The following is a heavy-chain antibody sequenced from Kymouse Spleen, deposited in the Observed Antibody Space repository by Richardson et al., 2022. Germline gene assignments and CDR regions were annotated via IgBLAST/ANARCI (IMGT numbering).Heavy chain of an antibody. V-gene: IGHV4-39*01. CDR3: ARHETMVRGVPDY. J-gene: IGHJ4*02. Sequence: QLQLQESGPGLVKPSETLSLTCTVSGGSISSSSYYWGWIRQPPGKGLEWIGSIYYSGSTYYNPSLKSRVTISVDTSKNQFSLKLSSVTAADTAVYYCARHETMVRGVPDYWGQGTLVTVSS. CDR2: IYYSGST. CDR1: GGSISSSSYY. D-gene: IGHD3-10*01.